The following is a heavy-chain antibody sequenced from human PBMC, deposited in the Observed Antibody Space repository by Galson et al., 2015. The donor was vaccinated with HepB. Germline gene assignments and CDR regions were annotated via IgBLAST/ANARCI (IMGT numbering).Heavy chain of an antibody. V-gene: IGHV1-58*02. J-gene: IGHJ4*02. CDR2: IVVGSGNT. CDR3: AAGHSSSWYGNEFGY. Sequence: SVKVSCKASGFTFTSSAMQWVRQARGQRLEWIGWIVVGSGNTNYAQKFQERVTITRDMSTSTAYMELSSLRSEDTAVYYCAAGHSSSWYGNEFGYWGQGTLVTVSS. D-gene: IGHD6-13*01. CDR1: GFTFTSSA.